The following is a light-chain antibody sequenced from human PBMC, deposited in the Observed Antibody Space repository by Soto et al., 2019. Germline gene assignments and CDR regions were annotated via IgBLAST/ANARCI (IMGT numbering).Light chain of an antibody. Sequence: EIVLTQSPGTLSLSPGERAALSCRASQSISSSYLAWYQQRPGQAPRLLIFGASYRTTGIPDRFSGSGSGTDFTLTISILEPEDFAVDYCQQYGSSPPEFTFGPGTKVDSK. V-gene: IGKV3-20*01. J-gene: IGKJ3*01. CDR3: QQYGSSPPEFT. CDR1: QSISSSY. CDR2: GAS.